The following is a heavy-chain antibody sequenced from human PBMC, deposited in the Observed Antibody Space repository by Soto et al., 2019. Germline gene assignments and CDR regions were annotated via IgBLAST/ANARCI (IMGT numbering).Heavy chain of an antibody. J-gene: IGHJ6*02. D-gene: IGHD3-22*01. CDR2: IWYDGSNK. V-gene: IGHV3-33*01. CDR1: GFTFSSYG. CDR3: ARDGAYYYDSSGYGGAYYYYGMDV. Sequence: QVQLVESGGGVVQPGRSLRLSCAASGFTFSSYGMHWVRQAPGKGLEWGAVIWYDGSNKYYADSVKGRFTISRDNSRNTLYLQMNSLRAEDTAVYYCARDGAYYYDSSGYGGAYYYYGMDVCGQGTTVTVSS.